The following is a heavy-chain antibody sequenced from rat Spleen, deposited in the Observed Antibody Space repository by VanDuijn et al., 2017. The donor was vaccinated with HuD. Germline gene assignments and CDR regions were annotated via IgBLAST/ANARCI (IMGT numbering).Heavy chain of an antibody. J-gene: IGHJ2*01. Sequence: EVQLVESGGGLVQPGRSMKLSCAASGFTFDNYYMAWVRQAPTKGLEWVASITTGGSTYYPDSVKGRFTISRDNAKSTLYLQMNSLRSEDTATYYCTREGTMAHWGQGVMVTVSS. CDR3: TREGTMAH. CDR1: GFTFDNYY. V-gene: IGHV5-25*01. CDR2: ITTGGST. D-gene: IGHD1-3*01.